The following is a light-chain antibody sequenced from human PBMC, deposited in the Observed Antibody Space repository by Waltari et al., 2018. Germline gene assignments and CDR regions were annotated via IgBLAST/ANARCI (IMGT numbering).Light chain of an antibody. CDR1: QDISNY. CDR2: DAS. CDR3: QQNYNPPLT. J-gene: IGKJ1*01. Sequence: DIQMTQSPSSLSASVGDRVTITCRASQDISNYLNWYQQKPGKGPKLLIYDASTLQSGVPSRFSGSGSGTDFTFTISSLQLEDFATYYCQQNYNPPLTFGEGTKVEVK. V-gene: IGKV1-39*01.